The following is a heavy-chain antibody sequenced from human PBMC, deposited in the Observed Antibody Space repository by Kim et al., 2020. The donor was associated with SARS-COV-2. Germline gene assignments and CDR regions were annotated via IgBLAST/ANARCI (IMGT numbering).Heavy chain of an antibody. J-gene: IGHJ4*02. CDR3: ASGRIIAAAGSALDY. CDR1: GFIFSDYY. D-gene: IGHD6-13*01. V-gene: IGHV3-11*03. CDR2: ISSSSSYT. Sequence: GGSLRLSCAASGFIFSDYYMSWIRQAPGKGLEWVSFISSSSSYTNHADSVKGRFTISRDNAKNSLYLQLNSLRAEDTAVYYCASGRIIAAAGSALDYWGQGTLVTVSS.